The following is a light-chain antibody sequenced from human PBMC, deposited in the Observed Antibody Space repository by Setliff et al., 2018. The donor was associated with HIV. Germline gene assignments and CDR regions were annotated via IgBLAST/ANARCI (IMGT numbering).Light chain of an antibody. V-gene: IGKV1-39*01. CDR3: QQSYSTLRT. CDR1: QSISNF. CDR2: AAS. Sequence: DIQMPQSPSSLSASVGDRVTITCRASQSISNFLNWYQQKPGKAHKLLIYAASSLQSGVPSRFSGSGSGTDFTLTINSLQPEDFATYYCQQSYSTLRTFGQGTKVDIK. J-gene: IGKJ1*01.